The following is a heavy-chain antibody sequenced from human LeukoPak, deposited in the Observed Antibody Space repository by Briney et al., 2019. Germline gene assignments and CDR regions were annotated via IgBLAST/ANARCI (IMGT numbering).Heavy chain of an antibody. Sequence: GGSLRLSCAVSGFNVSHYYMSWVRQAPGKGLEWVSVIYSNNTTYYADAVKGRFTISRGNSNSTLYLQMNNLRVDDTAVYYCARASWGYDFDSWGLGTLVAVSS. CDR2: IYSNNTT. CDR3: ARASWGYDFDS. J-gene: IGHJ4*02. CDR1: GFNVSHYY. V-gene: IGHV3-53*01. D-gene: IGHD7-27*01.